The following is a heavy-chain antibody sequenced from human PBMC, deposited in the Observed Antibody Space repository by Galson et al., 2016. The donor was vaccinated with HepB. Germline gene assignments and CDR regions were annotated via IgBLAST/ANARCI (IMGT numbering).Heavy chain of an antibody. CDR1: GGPISSYF. CDR2: IYFSGRT. Sequence: ETLSLTCNVSGGPISSYFWSWIRQPPGKGLEWIGYIYFSGRTNYNPSLKSRVTMSVDTSNNQFSLRLTSVTAADTAVYYCATLPSTIASRRFDTWGRGTLVTVSS. V-gene: IGHV4-59*01. D-gene: IGHD6-6*01. CDR3: ATLPSTIASRRFDT. J-gene: IGHJ5*02.